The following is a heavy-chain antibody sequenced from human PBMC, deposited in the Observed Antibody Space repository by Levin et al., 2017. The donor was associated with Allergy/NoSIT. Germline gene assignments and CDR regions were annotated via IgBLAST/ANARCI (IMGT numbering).Heavy chain of an antibody. V-gene: IGHV3-74*01. CDR2: INNDGSST. J-gene: IGHJ5*02. CDR3: ARAQHCSGMGCSGGWFAP. Sequence: GGSLRLSCAASGFISTNYWMQWVRQVPGKGLIWVARINNDGSSTVYADSVKGRFTVSRDNAKSTLYLQMNSLSAEDTAVYYCARAQHCSGMGCSGGWFAPWGQGTLVTVSS. D-gene: IGHD2-15*01. CDR1: GFISTNYW.